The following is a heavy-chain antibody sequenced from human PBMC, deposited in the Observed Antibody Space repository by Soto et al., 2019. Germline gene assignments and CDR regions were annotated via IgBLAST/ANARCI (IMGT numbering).Heavy chain of an antibody. CDR2: ISSSSSYI. D-gene: IGHD3-3*01. CDR3: ARDPTIFGFRVNAFDI. CDR1: GFTFSSYS. V-gene: IGHV3-21*01. Sequence: GGSLRLSCAASGFTFSSYSMNWVRQAPGKGLEWVSSISSSSSYIYYADSVKGRFTISRDNAKNSLYLQMNSLRAEDTAVYYCARDPTIFGFRVNAFDIWGQGTMVTVSS. J-gene: IGHJ3*02.